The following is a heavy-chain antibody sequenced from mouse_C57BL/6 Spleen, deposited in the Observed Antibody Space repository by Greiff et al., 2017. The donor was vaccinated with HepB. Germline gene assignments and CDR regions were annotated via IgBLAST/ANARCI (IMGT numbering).Heavy chain of an antibody. J-gene: IGHJ2*01. CDR2: IDPSDSYT. CDR3: ARGFDY. CDR1: GYTFTSYW. V-gene: IGHV1-50*01. Sequence: QVQLQQPGAELVKPGASVKLSCKASGYTFTSYWMQWVKQRPGQGLEWMGEIDPSDSYTNYNQKFKGKATLTVDTSSSTAYMQRSSLTSEDCAVDCCARGFDYWGQGTTLTVSS.